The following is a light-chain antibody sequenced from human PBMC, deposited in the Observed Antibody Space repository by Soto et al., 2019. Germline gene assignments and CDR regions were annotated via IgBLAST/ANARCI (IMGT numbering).Light chain of an antibody. CDR2: GNS. CDR1: SSNVGAGYD. Sequence: QSVLTQPPSVSGAPGQRVIISSTGSSSNVGAGYDVHWYQQLPGTAPKLLIYGNSNRPSGVPDRFSGSKSGTSASLAITGLQAEDEADYYCQSYDSSLSGFYVFGTGTKLTVL. CDR3: QSYDSSLSGFYV. J-gene: IGLJ1*01. V-gene: IGLV1-40*01.